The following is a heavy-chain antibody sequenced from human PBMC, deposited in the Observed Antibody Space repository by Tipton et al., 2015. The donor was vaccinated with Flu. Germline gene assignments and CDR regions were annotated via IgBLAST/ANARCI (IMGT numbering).Heavy chain of an antibody. Sequence: GSLRLSCAASGFTFSSYSMNWVRQAPGKGLEWVSVIYSGGSTYYADSVKGRFTISRDNSKNTLYLQMNSLRAEDTAVYYCARDRVTIFGVVISYYGMDVWGQGTTVTVSS. CDR3: ARDRVTIFGVVISYYGMDV. CDR1: GFTFSSYS. D-gene: IGHD3-3*01. V-gene: IGHV3-53*01. J-gene: IGHJ6*02. CDR2: IYSGGST.